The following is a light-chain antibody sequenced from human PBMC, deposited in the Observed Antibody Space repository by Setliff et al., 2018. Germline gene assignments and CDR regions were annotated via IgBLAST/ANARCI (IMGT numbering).Light chain of an antibody. Sequence: EIVLTQSPDTLSLSPGERATLSCRASQSVSSSYLAWYQQKPGLAPRLLIYDASTRATGIPDRFSGSGSGTDFTLSISRLEPEDSAVYYCQQYGSSPRTFGHGTKVDIK. J-gene: IGKJ1*01. CDR1: QSVSSSY. CDR3: QQYGSSPRT. CDR2: DAS. V-gene: IGKV3D-20*01.